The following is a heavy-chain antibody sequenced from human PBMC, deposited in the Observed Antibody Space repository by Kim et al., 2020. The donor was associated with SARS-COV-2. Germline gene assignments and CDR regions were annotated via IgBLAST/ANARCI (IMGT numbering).Heavy chain of an antibody. Sequence: YTSGLTNYNPSLQSRVTMSVDMSKNQFSLKLSSMTAADTAVYYCASALGHWGQGTLVTVSS. D-gene: IGHD3-16*02. J-gene: IGHJ4*02. CDR3: ASALGH. V-gene: IGHV4-4*07. CDR2: YTSGLT.